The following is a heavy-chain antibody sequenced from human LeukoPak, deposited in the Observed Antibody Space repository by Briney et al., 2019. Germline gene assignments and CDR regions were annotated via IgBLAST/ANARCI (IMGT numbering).Heavy chain of an antibody. V-gene: IGHV3-15*01. J-gene: IGHJ4*02. D-gene: IGHD6-19*01. CDR2: IKSKTDGGTT. Sequence: GGSLRLSCAASGFTFSNAWMSWVRQAPGKGLEWVGRIKSKTDGGTTDYAAPVKGRFTISRDDSKNTLYLQMNSLRAEDTAVYYCARDLPPWGPSGPAGTEGFDYWGQGTLVTVSS. CDR3: ARDLPPWGPSGPAGTEGFDY. CDR1: GFTFSNAW.